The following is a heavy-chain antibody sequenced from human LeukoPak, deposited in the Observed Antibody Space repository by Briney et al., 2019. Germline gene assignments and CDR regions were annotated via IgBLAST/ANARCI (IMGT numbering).Heavy chain of an antibody. CDR1: GFTFSNAW. CDR3: TTLYGYGDSTVDY. Sequence: PGGSLRLSCAASGFTFSNAWMSWVRQAPGKGLEWVGRIKSKTDGGTTDYAAPVKGRFTISRDDSKNTLYLQMNSLKTEDTAVYYCTTLYGYGDSTVDYWGQGTLVTVSS. D-gene: IGHD4-17*01. J-gene: IGHJ4*02. CDR2: IKSKTDGGTT. V-gene: IGHV3-15*01.